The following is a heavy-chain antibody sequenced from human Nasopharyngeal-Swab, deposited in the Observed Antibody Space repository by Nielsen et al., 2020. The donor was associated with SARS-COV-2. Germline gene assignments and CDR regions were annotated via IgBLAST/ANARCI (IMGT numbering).Heavy chain of an antibody. Sequence: SETLSLTCTVPGGSISSYYWSWIRQPPGKGLEWIGYIYYSGSTNYNPSLKSRVTISVDTSTNQFSLKLSSVTAADTAVYYCARHVDWGNYYYYGMDVWGQGTTVTVSS. V-gene: IGHV4-59*13. CDR1: GGSISSYY. CDR3: ARHVDWGNYYYYGMDV. D-gene: IGHD7-27*01. CDR2: IYYSGST. J-gene: IGHJ6*02.